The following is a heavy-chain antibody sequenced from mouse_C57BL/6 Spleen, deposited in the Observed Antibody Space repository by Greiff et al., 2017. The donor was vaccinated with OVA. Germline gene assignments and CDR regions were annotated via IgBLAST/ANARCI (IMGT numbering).Heavy chain of an antibody. CDR2: INPNNGGT. CDR3: ARGPGDYFDY. V-gene: IGHV1-22*01. Sequence: EVQLQQSGPELVKPGASVKLSCKASGYTFTDYNMHWVKQSHGKSLEWIGYINPNNGGTSYNQKFKGKATLTVNKSSSTAYMELRSLTSEESAVYYCARGPGDYFDYWGQGTTLTVSS. J-gene: IGHJ2*01. CDR1: GYTFTDYN.